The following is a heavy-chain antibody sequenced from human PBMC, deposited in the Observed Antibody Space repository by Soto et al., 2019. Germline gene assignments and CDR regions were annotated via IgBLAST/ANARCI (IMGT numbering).Heavy chain of an antibody. D-gene: IGHD3-3*01. V-gene: IGHV3-23*01. CDR3: AKSERGITIFGVAPRGWFDP. Sequence: GGSLSLSCAASGFTFSSYAMSWVRQAPGKGLEWVSAISGSGGSTYYADSVKGRFTISRDNSKNTLYLQMNSLRAEDTAVYYCAKSERGITIFGVAPRGWFDPWGQGTLVTVS. CDR2: ISGSGGST. J-gene: IGHJ5*02. CDR1: GFTFSSYA.